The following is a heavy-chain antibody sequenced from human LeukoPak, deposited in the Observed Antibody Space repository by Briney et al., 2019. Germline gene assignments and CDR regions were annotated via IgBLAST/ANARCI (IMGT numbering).Heavy chain of an antibody. CDR2: ISSSSSYI. J-gene: IGHJ4*02. CDR1: GFTFSSYS. Sequence: TGGSLRLSCAASGFTFSSYSMNWVRQAPGKGLEWVSSISSSSSYIYYADSVKGRFTISRDNSKNTLYLQMNSLRAEDTAVYYCAKVRNPGVPAAMSYWGQGTLVTVSS. D-gene: IGHD2-2*01. CDR3: AKVRNPGVPAAMSY. V-gene: IGHV3-21*04.